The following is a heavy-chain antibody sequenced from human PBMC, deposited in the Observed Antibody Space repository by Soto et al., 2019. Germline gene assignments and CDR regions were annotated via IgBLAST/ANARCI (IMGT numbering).Heavy chain of an antibody. CDR1: GGSISSSSYY. Sequence: PSETLSLTCTVSGGSISSSSYYWGWIRQPPGKGLEWIGSIYYSGSTYYNPSLKSRVTISVDTSKNQFSLKLSSVTAADTAVYYCARLRLRFYDYWGQGTLVTVSS. J-gene: IGHJ4*02. CDR2: IYYSGST. D-gene: IGHD5-12*01. V-gene: IGHV4-39*01. CDR3: ARLRLRFYDY.